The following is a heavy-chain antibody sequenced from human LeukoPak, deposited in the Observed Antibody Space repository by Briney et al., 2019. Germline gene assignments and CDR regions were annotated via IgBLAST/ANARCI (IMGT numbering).Heavy chain of an antibody. Sequence: GSSLLLSGAAAGFTISSFAMSLGHHAPRKGLESVSTVSDVGSRTYYADSVKGHFTISRDNSGDTVNLQMNSLRAEETALYQCAKDHGFFSSGWNPLFDYWGQGTLVTVSS. CDR1: GFTISSFA. CDR3: AKDHGFFSSGWNPLFDY. V-gene: IGHV3-23*01. CDR2: VSDVGSRT. D-gene: IGHD6-19*01. J-gene: IGHJ4*02.